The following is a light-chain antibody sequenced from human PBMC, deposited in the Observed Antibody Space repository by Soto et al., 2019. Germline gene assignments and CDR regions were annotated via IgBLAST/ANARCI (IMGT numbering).Light chain of an antibody. CDR1: QSMSLF. CDR3: QQYDNLPLT. Sequence: IEMTQSPSSLSASVGDRITITCRASQSMSLFLNWYQQKPGKAPKLLIYAASSLQSGVPSRFSGSGSGTDFTFTISSLQPEDIATYYCQQYDNLPLTFGGGTKVDIK. CDR2: AAS. V-gene: IGKV1-33*01. J-gene: IGKJ4*01.